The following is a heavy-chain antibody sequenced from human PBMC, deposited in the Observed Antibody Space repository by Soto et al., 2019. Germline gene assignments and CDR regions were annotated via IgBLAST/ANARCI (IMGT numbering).Heavy chain of an antibody. V-gene: IGHV4-30-4*01. CDR3: ARAARPAGDYYYYGMDV. J-gene: IGHJ6*02. Sequence: QVQLQESGPGLVKPSQTLSLTCTVSGGSISSGDYYWSWIRQPPGKGLEWIGYIYYSGSTYYNPSLKSRVTISVDTSKNQFSLKLSSVTAADTAVYYCARAARPAGDYYYYGMDVWGQGTTVTVSS. CDR1: GGSISSGDYY. CDR2: IYYSGST. D-gene: IGHD1-1*01.